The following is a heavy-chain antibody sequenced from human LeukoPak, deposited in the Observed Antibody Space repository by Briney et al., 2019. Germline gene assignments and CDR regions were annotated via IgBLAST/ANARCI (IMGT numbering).Heavy chain of an antibody. CDR1: GGSISSNKYY. CDR3: ASLRGISDTYYYYGVDV. CDR2: IYYSGST. D-gene: IGHD2/OR15-2a*01. V-gene: IGHV4-30-4*01. Sequence: SETLSLTCTVSGGSISSNKYYWSWIRQPPGKGLEWIGYIYYSGSTYYNPSLKSQVSISVGTSKNQFSLKLTSVTAADTAVCYCASLRGISDTYYYYGVDVWGQGTTVTVSS. J-gene: IGHJ6*02.